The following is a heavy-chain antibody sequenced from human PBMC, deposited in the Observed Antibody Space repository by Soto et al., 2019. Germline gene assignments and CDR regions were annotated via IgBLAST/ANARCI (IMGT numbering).Heavy chain of an antibody. CDR3: ITSGYDGYDLNFLY. D-gene: IGHD5-12*01. J-gene: IGHJ4*02. V-gene: IGHV5-51*03. Sequence: VRLVQSGAGVQEPGESLTISCQGSGYNFANYWIGWVRQMSGKGLVWMGIIRPSNSDTLSSPTFQGQVTISAHRSISTAYLQGASLKASDTAMYYCITSGYDGYDLNFLYGGKGNQGTVAS. CDR2: IRPSNSDT. CDR1: GYNFANYW.